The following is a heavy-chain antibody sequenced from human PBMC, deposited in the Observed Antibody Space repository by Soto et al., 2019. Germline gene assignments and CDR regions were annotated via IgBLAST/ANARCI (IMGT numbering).Heavy chain of an antibody. J-gene: IGHJ4*02. V-gene: IGHV4-30-2*01. Sequence: PSETLSLTCAVSGGSISSGGYCWSWIRQPPGKGLEWIGYIYDSGSTYYNPSLKSRVTISVDRSKNQFSLKLSSVTAADTAVYYCARGALRWSTSWDFDYWGQGTLVTV. CDR2: IYDSGST. CDR1: GGSISSGGYC. D-gene: IGHD4-17*01. CDR3: ARGALRWSTSWDFDY.